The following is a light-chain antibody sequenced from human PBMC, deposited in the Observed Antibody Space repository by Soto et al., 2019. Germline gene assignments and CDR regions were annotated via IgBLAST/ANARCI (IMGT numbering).Light chain of an antibody. J-gene: IGKJ1*01. CDR3: QQYNSYST. CDR1: QSISSW. V-gene: IGKV1-5*03. Sequence: DIQVTQSPSTLSASVGDRVTITCRASQSISSWLAWYQQKPGKAPKLLIYKASSLESGVPSRFSGSGSGTEFTLTISSPQPDDFATYYCQQYNSYSTFGQGTKVDIK. CDR2: KAS.